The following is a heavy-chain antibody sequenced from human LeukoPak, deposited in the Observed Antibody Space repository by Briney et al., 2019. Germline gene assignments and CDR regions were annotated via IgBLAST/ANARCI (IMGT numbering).Heavy chain of an antibody. CDR2: IKQDGSEK. V-gene: IGHV3-7*01. Sequence: GGSLRLSCAASGFTFSSYWMSWVRQAPGKGLEWVANIKQDGSEKYYVDSVKGRFTISRDNAKNSLYLQMSSLRAEDTAVYYCAREITAGTTRGPYYYGMDVWGQGTTVTVSS. J-gene: IGHJ6*02. CDR3: AREITAGTTRGPYYYGMDV. CDR1: GFTFSSYW. D-gene: IGHD1-7*01.